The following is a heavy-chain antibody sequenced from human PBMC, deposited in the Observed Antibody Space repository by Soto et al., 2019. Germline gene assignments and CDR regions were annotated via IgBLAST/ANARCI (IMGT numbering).Heavy chain of an antibody. CDR2: TYYRSKWYN. CDR3: ARLLGNIWLDA. V-gene: IGHV6-1*01. Sequence: SQTLSLTCAISGDSVSTNSATWDWISQSPSRGLEWLGRTYYRSKWYNDYAVSVKGRITINPDTSNNQLSLQLTSVTPDDTAVYYCARLLGNIWLDAWGQGTRVRVS. J-gene: IGHJ5*02. CDR1: GDSVSTNSAT. D-gene: IGHD1-26*01.